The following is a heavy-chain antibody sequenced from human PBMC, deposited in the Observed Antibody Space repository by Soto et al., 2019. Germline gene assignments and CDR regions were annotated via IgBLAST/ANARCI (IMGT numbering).Heavy chain of an antibody. CDR1: GGSINSYC. D-gene: IGHD4-17*01. CDR2: IFDSGNA. V-gene: IGHV4-59*08. Sequence: SETLSLTCTVSGGSINSYCWSWIRQPPGKGLEWIAYIFDSGNANYNPSLKSRVTISVDTSKNQFSLKLTSVTAADTAVYYCARHRRTTGVNFSFENGGQGARVT. J-gene: IGHJ4*02. CDR3: ARHRRTTGVNFSFEN.